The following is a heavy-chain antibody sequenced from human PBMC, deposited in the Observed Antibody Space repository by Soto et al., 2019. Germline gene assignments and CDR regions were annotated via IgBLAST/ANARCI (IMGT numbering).Heavy chain of an antibody. CDR3: ARDRGYEPLQTRLFDY. CDR2: ISGSGGST. D-gene: IGHD3-3*01. J-gene: IGHJ4*02. CDR1: GFTFSSYA. V-gene: IGHV3-23*01. Sequence: GGSLRLSCAASGFTFSSYAMSWVRQAPGKGLEWVSAISGSGGSTDYADSVKGRFTISRDNSKNTLYLQMNSLRAEDTAVYYCARDRGYEPLQTRLFDYWGQGTLVTVSS.